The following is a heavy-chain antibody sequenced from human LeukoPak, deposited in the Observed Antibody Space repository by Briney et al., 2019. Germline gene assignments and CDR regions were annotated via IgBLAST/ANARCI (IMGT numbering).Heavy chain of an antibody. J-gene: IGHJ6*02. CDR1: DGSISSGSYY. Sequence: PSETLSLTCTVSDGSISSGSYYWSWIRQPAGKGLEWIGRIYTSGSTNYNPSLKSRVTISVDTSKNQFSLKLSSVTAADTAVYYCAREARSSWYYYYYGMDVWGQGTTVTVSS. V-gene: IGHV4-61*02. CDR3: AREARSSWYYYYYGMDV. CDR2: IYTSGST. D-gene: IGHD6-13*01.